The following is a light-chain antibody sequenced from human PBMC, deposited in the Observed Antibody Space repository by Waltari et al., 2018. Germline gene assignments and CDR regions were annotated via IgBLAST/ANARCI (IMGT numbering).Light chain of an antibody. V-gene: IGLV1-51*01. CDR3: GTWDNSLSAVV. Sequence: QSVLTQPPSVSAAPGQEGTISCSGSSSNIGNNYVSWYQQLPGTAPQLLIYDNDRRPAGIPDRISGSKSGKSATLGITGLQTGDEADYYCGTWDNSLSAVVFGGGTKLTVL. CDR2: DND. CDR1: SSNIGNNY. J-gene: IGLJ2*01.